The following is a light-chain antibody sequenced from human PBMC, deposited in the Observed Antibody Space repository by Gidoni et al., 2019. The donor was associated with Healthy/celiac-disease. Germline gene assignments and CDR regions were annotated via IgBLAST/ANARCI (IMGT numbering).Light chain of an antibody. V-gene: IGLV2-11*01. CDR2: DVS. CDR1: SSDVGGYNY. CDR3: CSYAGSYTYV. J-gene: IGLJ3*02. Sequence: SPLTQPRSVSGSLGQSVTISCTGTSSDVGGYNYVPWYQQHPGKAPNLMINDVSKRPSGVPDRFSGSKSGNTASLTISGLQAADEAAYYCCSYAGSYTYVFGGGTKLTVL.